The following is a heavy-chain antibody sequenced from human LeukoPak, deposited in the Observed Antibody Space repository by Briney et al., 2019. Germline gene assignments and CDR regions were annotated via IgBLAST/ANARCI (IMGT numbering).Heavy chain of an antibody. CDR1: GFTFSDFY. V-gene: IGHV3-11*01. CDR3: ASDIVAPGLHFEY. D-gene: IGHD6-13*01. J-gene: IGHJ4*02. Sequence: GGSLRLSCAASGFTFSDFYMSWIRQAPGKGLEWVSYITPSGTATYYADSVKGRFTISRDNAKNSLYLQMNSLRAEDTAVYYCASDIVAPGLHFEYWGQGTLVTISS. CDR2: ITPSGTAT.